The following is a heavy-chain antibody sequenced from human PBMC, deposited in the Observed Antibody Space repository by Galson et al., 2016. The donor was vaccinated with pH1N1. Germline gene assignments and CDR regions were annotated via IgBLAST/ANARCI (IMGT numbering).Heavy chain of an antibody. D-gene: IGHD3-16*01. J-gene: IGHJ6*02. CDR3: AREDWSYADTYYNGLDV. CDR1: GFSFDTYA. Sequence: SLRLSCAASGFSFDTYAMHWVRQAPGKGLEWVAFISYNGHDQSYADSLKGRFIISRDNSKNTLYLQLNSLRTEDTAVLYCAREDWSYADTYYNGLDVWGQGTTVTVSS. V-gene: IGHV3-30-3*01. CDR2: ISYNGHDQ.